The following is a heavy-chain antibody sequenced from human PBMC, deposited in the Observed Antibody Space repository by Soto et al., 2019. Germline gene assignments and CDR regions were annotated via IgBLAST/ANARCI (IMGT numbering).Heavy chain of an antibody. V-gene: IGHV3-33*01. D-gene: IGHD6-13*01. Sequence: GGSLRLSCAASGFTFSSYGMHWVRQAPGKGLEWVAVIWYDGSNKYYADSVKGRFTISRDNSKNTLYLQMNSLRAEDTAVYYCARVFSPGIAAAGRGEYFQHWGQGTLVTVSS. CDR2: IWYDGSNK. J-gene: IGHJ1*01. CDR3: ARVFSPGIAAAGRGEYFQH. CDR1: GFTFSSYG.